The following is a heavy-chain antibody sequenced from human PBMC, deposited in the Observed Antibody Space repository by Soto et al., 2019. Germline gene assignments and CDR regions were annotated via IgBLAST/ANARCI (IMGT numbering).Heavy chain of an antibody. D-gene: IGHD3-22*01. CDR3: ARVGYYDSSGYSSLNPWYYYYGMDV. CDR1: GGSVSSGSYH. V-gene: IGHV4-61*01. CDR2: IYYSGST. Sequence: ETLSLTCTFSGGSVSSGSYHWSWIRQPPGKGLEWIGYIYYSGSTNYNASLKSRVTISVDTSKNQFSLKLSSVTAADTAVYYCARVGYYDSSGYSSLNPWYYYYGMDVWGQGTTVTVSS. J-gene: IGHJ6*02.